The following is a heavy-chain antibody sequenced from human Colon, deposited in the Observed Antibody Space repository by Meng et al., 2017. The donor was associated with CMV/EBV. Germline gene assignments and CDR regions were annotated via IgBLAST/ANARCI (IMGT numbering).Heavy chain of an antibody. Sequence: QIPLKESGPTLVKPTQTLTLTCTFSGFSLSTSGVGVGWIRQPPGKALEWLALIYWDDDKRYSPSLKSRLTITKDTSKNQVVLTMTNMDPVDTATHYCAHRMGRIAARVFDYWGQGTLVTVSS. CDR1: GFSLSTSGVG. CDR2: IYWDDDK. J-gene: IGHJ4*02. CDR3: AHRMGRIAARVFDY. V-gene: IGHV2-5*02. D-gene: IGHD6-6*01.